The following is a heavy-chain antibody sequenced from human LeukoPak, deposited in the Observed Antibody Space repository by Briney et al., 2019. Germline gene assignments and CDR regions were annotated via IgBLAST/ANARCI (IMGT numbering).Heavy chain of an antibody. D-gene: IGHD3-9*01. CDR2: TNSGSSVI. CDR1: GFTFNTYS. Sequence: PGGSLRLSCAASGFTFNTYSMNWVRQAPGRGLEWVSYTNSGSSVIYYADSAKGRFTISRDNGRNSLYLQMNSLRDEDTAVYYCVAGYTKTRFDYWGQGTLVTVSS. CDR3: VAGYTKTRFDY. J-gene: IGHJ4*02. V-gene: IGHV3-48*02.